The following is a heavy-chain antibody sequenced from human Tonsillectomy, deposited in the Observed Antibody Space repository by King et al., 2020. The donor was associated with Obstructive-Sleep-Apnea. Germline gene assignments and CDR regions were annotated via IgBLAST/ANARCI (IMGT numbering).Heavy chain of an antibody. CDR2: IYSSGST. V-gene: IGHV4-59*01. Sequence: VQLQESGPGLVKPSETLSLTCIVSGGSISGYFWSWIRQPPGKGLEYIGYIYSSGSTNYNPSLKSRVTISVDTSNNQFSLRLNSVTAADTALYYCARYHGDAFDIRGQGTMVTVSS. CDR1: GGSISGYF. J-gene: IGHJ3*02. CDR3: ARYHGDAFDI. D-gene: IGHD1-14*01.